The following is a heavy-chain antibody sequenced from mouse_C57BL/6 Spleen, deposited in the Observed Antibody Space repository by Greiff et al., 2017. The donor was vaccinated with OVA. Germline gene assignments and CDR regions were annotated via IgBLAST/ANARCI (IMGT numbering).Heavy chain of an antibody. CDR3: ARGGQLRLQAMDY. CDR2: ISSGSSTI. D-gene: IGHD3-2*02. Sequence: VQLQQSGGGLVKPGGSLKLSCAASGFTFSDYGMHWVRQAPEKGLEWVAYISSGSSTIYYADTVKGRFTISRDNAKNTLFLQMTSLRSEDTAMYYCARGGQLRLQAMDYWGQGTSVTVSS. J-gene: IGHJ4*01. CDR1: GFTFSDYG. V-gene: IGHV5-17*01.